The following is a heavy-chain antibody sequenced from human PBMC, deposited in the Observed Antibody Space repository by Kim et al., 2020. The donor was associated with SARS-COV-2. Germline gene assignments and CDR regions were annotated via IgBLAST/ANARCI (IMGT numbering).Heavy chain of an antibody. CDR2: ITGSSATI. CDR1: GFTFSSYE. D-gene: IGHD3-10*01. CDR3: ARRPPFGSGRWWYFDH. J-gene: IGHJ4*02. V-gene: IGHV3-48*03. Sequence: GGSLRLSCAASGFTFSSYEMSWVRQAPAKGLEWISYITGSSATIHYADSVKGRFTVSRDNAENSLYLQMNSLRVEDTAVYYFARRPPFGSGRWWYFDHWGLGIPVTVSS.